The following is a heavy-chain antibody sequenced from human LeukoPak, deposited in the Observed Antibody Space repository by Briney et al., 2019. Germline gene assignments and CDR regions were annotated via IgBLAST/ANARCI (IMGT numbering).Heavy chain of an antibody. D-gene: IGHD6-19*01. Sequence: PGGSLRLSCAASGFTFSNYDMHWVPQAPGKGLEWLAVIWFDGSNKFYADSVQGRFTISRDNSKNTLYLQMNSLRAEDTAVYYCASSAGALIDCWGQGTLVIVSS. CDR3: ASSAGALIDC. CDR1: GFTFSNYD. J-gene: IGHJ4*02. V-gene: IGHV3-33*01. CDR2: IWFDGSNK.